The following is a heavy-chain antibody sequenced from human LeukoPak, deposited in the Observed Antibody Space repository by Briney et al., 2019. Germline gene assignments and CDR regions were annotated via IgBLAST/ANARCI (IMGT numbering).Heavy chain of an antibody. J-gene: IGHJ6*02. CDR3: ARGTGGYDILTGYYHYYYYGMDV. V-gene: IGHV4-30-2*01. CDR2: IYHNGNT. D-gene: IGHD3-9*01. Sequence: SQTLSLTCAVSGGSISSGGYSWSWIRQPPGKGLEWIGYIYHNGNTYYSPSLKSRVTISVDTSKNQFSLKLSSVTAADTAVYYCARGTGGYDILTGYYHYYYYGMDVWGQGTTVTVSS. CDR1: GGSISSGGYS.